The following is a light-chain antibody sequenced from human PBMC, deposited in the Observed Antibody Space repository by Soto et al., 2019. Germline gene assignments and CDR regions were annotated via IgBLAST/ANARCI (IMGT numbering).Light chain of an antibody. CDR1: QNIYYN. V-gene: IGKV3-15*01. Sequence: IVMTPSPATLSVSPGESATLSCRASQNIYYNVAWYQHRPGQAPRLLIYRASTRATGVPARFSGSGSGTEFTLTISSLQSEDFTVYSCLQYHNLWAFGQGTKVDIK. CDR2: RAS. CDR3: LQYHNLWA. J-gene: IGKJ1*01.